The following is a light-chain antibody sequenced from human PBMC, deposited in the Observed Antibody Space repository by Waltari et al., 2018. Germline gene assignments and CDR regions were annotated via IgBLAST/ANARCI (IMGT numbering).Light chain of an antibody. J-gene: IGLJ3*02. Sequence: QSDLTQPASVSGSPGQSITISCTGSSSDVGGKDYVCWYQQHPGKAPKLIIQDVSNRPSGVSDRFSGSKSGNTASLTISGLQAEDEADYYCSSYTTSSSWVFGGGTKLTVL. CDR1: SSDVGGKDY. CDR3: SSYTTSSSWV. V-gene: IGLV2-14*03. CDR2: DVS.